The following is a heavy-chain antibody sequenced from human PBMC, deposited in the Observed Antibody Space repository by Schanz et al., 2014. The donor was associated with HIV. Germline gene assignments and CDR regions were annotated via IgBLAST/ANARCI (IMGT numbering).Heavy chain of an antibody. CDR1: GFTFSNFA. CDR2: ISGSGVST. D-gene: IGHD3-22*01. CDR3: AKDRNYYDSRYRGKGNYYYYYGMDV. V-gene: IGHV3-23*01. Sequence: EVQLLESGGGLEQPGGSLRLSCAASGFTFSNFAMSWVRQAPGKGLEWVSSISGSGVSTFYAGSVKGRFAISRDKSKNTLYLQVKRLRTEDTAVYYCAKDRNYYDSRYRGKGNYYYYYGMDVWGQGTTVTVSS. J-gene: IGHJ6*02.